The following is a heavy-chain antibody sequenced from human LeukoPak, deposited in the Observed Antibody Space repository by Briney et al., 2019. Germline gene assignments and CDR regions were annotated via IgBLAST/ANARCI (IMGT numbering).Heavy chain of an antibody. D-gene: IGHD1-14*01. J-gene: IGHJ4*02. CDR3: ASLMSRVIVTGDFDN. V-gene: IGHV3-23*01. CDR2: ITGSGANT. CDR1: GLTFSSYG. Sequence: GGSLRLSCAASGLTFSSYGMHWVRQAPGKGLEWVSGITGSGANTYYADSVKGRFTISRDNSKNTLSLQMNSLRAEDTAVYYCASLMSRVIVTGDFDNWGQGTLVTVSS.